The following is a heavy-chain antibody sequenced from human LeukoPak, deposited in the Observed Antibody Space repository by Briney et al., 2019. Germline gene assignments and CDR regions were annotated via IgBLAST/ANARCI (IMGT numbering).Heavy chain of an antibody. V-gene: IGHV4-59*01. D-gene: IGHD1-26*01. J-gene: IGHJ4*02. Sequence: NSSETLSLTCTVSGGSISSYYWSWIRQPPGKGLEWIGYIYYSGSTNYNPSLKSRVTISVDTSKNQFSLKLSSVTAADTAVYYCARVSGSGPPHFDYWGQGTLVTVSS. CDR1: GGSISSYY. CDR3: ARVSGSGPPHFDY. CDR2: IYYSGST.